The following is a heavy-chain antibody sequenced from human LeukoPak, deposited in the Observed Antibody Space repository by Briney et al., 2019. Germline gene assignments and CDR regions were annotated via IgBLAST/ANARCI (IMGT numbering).Heavy chain of an antibody. Sequence: GASVKVSCKASGGTFSSYAISWVRQAPGQGLEWMGRIIPIFGIANYAQKFQGRVTITADKSTSTAYMELSSLRSEDKAVYYCARATTPSYGMDVWGQGTTVTVSS. D-gene: IGHD1-26*01. CDR3: ARATTPSYGMDV. CDR2: IIPIFGIA. V-gene: IGHV1-69*04. CDR1: GGTFSSYA. J-gene: IGHJ6*02.